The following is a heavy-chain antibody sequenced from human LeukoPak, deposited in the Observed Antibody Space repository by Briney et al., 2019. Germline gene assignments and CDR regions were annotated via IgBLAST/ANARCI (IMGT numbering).Heavy chain of an antibody. V-gene: IGHV3-9*01. Sequence: GGSLRLSCTASGFTFDDYAMHWVRQAPGKGLEWVSGISWNSGSIDYADSVKGRFTISRDNAKNSLYLQMNSLRAEDTALYYCAKDACSSTTCSFDYWGQGTLVTVSS. CDR2: ISWNSGSI. J-gene: IGHJ4*02. D-gene: IGHD2-2*01. CDR1: GFTFDDYA. CDR3: AKDACSSTTCSFDY.